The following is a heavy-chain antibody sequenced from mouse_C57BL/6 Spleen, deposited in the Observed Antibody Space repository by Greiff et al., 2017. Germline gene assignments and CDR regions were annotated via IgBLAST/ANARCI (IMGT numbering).Heavy chain of an antibody. Sequence: QVQLQQPGAELVRPGSSVKLSCKASGYTFTSYWMHWVKQRPIQGLEWIGNIDPSDSETHYNQKFKDKATLTVDKSSSTAYMQLSSLTSEDSAVYYCARVLDGSGGYAMDYWGQGTSVTVSS. CDR3: ARVLDGSGGYAMDY. CDR1: GYTFTSYW. D-gene: IGHD3-2*02. V-gene: IGHV1-52*01. J-gene: IGHJ4*01. CDR2: IDPSDSET.